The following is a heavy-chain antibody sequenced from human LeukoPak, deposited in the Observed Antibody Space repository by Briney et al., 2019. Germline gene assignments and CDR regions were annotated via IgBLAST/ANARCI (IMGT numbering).Heavy chain of an antibody. V-gene: IGHV3-15*01. CDR2: IKSKIDGGTT. J-gene: IGHJ5*02. CDR1: GFTFNNAW. D-gene: IGHD3-9*01. Sequence: PGGSLRLSCAASGFTFNNAWMSWVRQAPGKGLEWVGRIKSKIDGGTTDYAAPVKGRFTISRDDSQNTLFPRMSSLKTEDTAAYYCTTDRRHDILTGYYRGWFDPWGQGILVTVSS. CDR3: TTDRRHDILTGYYRGWFDP.